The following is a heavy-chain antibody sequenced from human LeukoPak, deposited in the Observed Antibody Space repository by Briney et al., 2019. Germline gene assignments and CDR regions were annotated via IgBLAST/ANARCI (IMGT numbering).Heavy chain of an antibody. CDR2: INHSGST. D-gene: IGHD6-13*01. CDR3: ARGRRAAAGNPRHYYYMDV. J-gene: IGHJ6*03. CDR1: GGSFSGYY. V-gene: IGHV4-34*01. Sequence: PSETLSLTCAVYGGSFSGYYWSWIRQPPGKGLEWIGEINHSGSTNYNPSLKSRVTISVDTSKNQFSLKLSSVTAADTAVYYCARGRRAAAGNPRHYYYMDVWGKGTTVTVSS.